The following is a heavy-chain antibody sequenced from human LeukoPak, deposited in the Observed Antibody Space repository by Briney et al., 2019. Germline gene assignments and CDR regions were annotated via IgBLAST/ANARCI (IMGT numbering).Heavy chain of an antibody. CDR2: ISSSGSTI. J-gene: IGHJ6*04. Sequence: GGSLRLSCAASGFTFSNTAMSWVRQAPGKGLEWVSYISSSGSTIYYADSVKGRFTISRDNAKNSLYLQMNSLRAEDTAVYYCAELGITMIGGVWGKGTTVTISS. D-gene: IGHD3-10*02. V-gene: IGHV3-48*03. CDR1: GFTFSNTA. CDR3: AELGITMIGGV.